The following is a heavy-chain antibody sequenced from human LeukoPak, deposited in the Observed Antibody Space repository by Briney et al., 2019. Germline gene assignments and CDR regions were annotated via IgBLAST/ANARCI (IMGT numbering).Heavy chain of an antibody. CDR1: GGTFRSYA. J-gene: IGHJ4*02. CDR2: IIPIFGTA. Sequence: ASVKVSCKASGGTFRSYAISWVRQAPGQGLEWMGGIIPIFGTANYAQKFQGRVTITADKSTSTAYMELSSLRSEDTAVYYCARVGSGSYYFDYWGQGTLVTVSS. D-gene: IGHD3-10*01. CDR3: ARVGSGSYYFDY. V-gene: IGHV1-69*06.